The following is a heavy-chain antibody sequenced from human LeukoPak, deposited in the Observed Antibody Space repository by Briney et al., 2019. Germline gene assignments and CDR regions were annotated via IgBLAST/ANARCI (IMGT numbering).Heavy chain of an antibody. Sequence: GGSLRLSCAASGFTSSSYWMHWVRQAPEKGLVWVSRINSDGSRTGYADSVKGRFTISRDNAKNTLSLQMNSLRAEDTAVYYCAGGFGFDYWGQGTLVTVSS. CDR3: AGGFGFDY. J-gene: IGHJ4*02. CDR2: INSDGSRT. D-gene: IGHD3-10*01. CDR1: GFTSSSYW. V-gene: IGHV3-74*01.